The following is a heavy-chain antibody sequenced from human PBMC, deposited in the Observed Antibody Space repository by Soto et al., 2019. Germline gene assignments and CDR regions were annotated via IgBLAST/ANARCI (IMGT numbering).Heavy chain of an antibody. V-gene: IGHV3-30-3*01. CDR3: ARDSSSSYFDY. D-gene: IGHD6-6*01. CDR2: ISYDGSNK. CDR1: GFTFSSYA. Sequence: QVQLVESGGGVVQPGRSLRLSCAASGFTFSSYAMQWVRQAPGKGLEWVAVISYDGSNKYYAESVKGRFTISRDNSKNTLYLHMNSLRAEETAVYYCARDSSSSYFDYWGQGTLVTVSS. J-gene: IGHJ4*02.